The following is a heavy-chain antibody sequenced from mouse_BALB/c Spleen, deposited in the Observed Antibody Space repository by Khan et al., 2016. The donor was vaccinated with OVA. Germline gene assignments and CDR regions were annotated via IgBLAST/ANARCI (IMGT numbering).Heavy chain of an antibody. CDR2: INPYHDYS. CDR1: GYTFPHHH. CDR3: ARGGYNNYPFAY. V-gene: IGHV1S45*01. D-gene: IGHD2-5*01. Sequence: VQLQQSGAELVRPGASVKISCKAFGYTFPHHHINWVKQRPGQGLDWLGYINPYHDYSSYNQKFKGKATLTVDKSPSHAYMELSSLTSEDSAVYCCARGGYNNYPFAYWGQGTLVTVSA. J-gene: IGHJ3*01.